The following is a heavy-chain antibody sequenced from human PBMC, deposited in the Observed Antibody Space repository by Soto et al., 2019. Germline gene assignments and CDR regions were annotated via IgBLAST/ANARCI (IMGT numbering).Heavy chain of an antibody. CDR3: ARGGGWYVWFDP. Sequence: EASVKVSCKASGYTFTSYAMHWVRQAPGQRLEWMGWINAGNGNTKYSQKFQGRVTITRDTSASTAYMELSSLRSEDTAVYYCARGGGWYVWFDPWGQGTLVTVSS. CDR2: INAGNGNT. V-gene: IGHV1-3*01. CDR1: GYTFTSYA. D-gene: IGHD6-19*01. J-gene: IGHJ5*02.